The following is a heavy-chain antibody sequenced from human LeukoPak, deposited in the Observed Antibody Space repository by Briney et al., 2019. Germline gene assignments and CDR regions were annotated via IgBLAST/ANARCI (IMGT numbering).Heavy chain of an antibody. V-gene: IGHV3-30*18. J-gene: IGHJ3*02. CDR1: GFTFSGFG. Sequence: GGSLRLSCAVSGFTFSGFGMPWVRQAPGKGLEWVAVISYDGNNKFYGDSVKGRFTISRDNSKDTLYLQVTSLRPEDTAIYYCAKLWGTYDPLDIWGQGTLVTVSS. D-gene: IGHD3-16*01. CDR2: ISYDGNNK. CDR3: AKLWGTYDPLDI.